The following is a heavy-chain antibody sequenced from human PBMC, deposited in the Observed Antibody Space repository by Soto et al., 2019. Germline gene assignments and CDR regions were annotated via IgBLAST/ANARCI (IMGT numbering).Heavy chain of an antibody. CDR3: ARCSTVHGTDTSYIYY. Sequence: ASLKLSCKASGYTDTGYGFSWAPQAPGQGLEWMGWISAHNGNTIYSPRLQARVTMTTDTSTSTAFMEVRGLRSDDTAVYYCARCSTVHGTDTSYIYYWGQDNXLTVSS. CDR2: ISAHNGNT. CDR1: GYTDTGYG. D-gene: IGHD3-10*01. J-gene: IGHJ4*02. V-gene: IGHV1-18*01.